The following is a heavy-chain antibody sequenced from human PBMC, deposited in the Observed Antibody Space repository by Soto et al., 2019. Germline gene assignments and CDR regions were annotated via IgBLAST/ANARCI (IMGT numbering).Heavy chain of an antibody. Sequence: PSETLSLTCTVSGGSISSGGYYWSWIRQHPGKGLEWIGYIYYSGSTYYNPSLKSRVTISVDTSKNQFSLKLSSVTAADTAVYYCAREDEGGFDPWGQGTLVTVSS. CDR3: AREDEGGFDP. CDR2: IYYSGST. CDR1: GGSISSGGYY. V-gene: IGHV4-31*03. J-gene: IGHJ5*02.